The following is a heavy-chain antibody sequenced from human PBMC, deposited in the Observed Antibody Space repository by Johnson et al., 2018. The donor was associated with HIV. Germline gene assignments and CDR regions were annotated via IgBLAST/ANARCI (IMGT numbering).Heavy chain of an antibody. CDR1: GFTFSSYA. Sequence: QVQLVESGGGLVQPGGSLRLSCAASGFTFSSYAMHWVRQAPGKGLEWVAFIQHDGKKELYGDSVKGRFTISRDNSKNTLYLYMTSLRSDDTTTYYCAKDWGAAAGSGAFDIWGQGTLVTVSS. CDR3: AKDWGAAAGSGAFDI. J-gene: IGHJ3*02. D-gene: IGHD6-13*01. V-gene: IGHV3-30*02. CDR2: IQHDGKKE.